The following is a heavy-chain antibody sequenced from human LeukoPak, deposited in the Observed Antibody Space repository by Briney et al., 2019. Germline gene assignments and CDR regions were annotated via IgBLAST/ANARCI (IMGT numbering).Heavy chain of an antibody. CDR1: GFTVSSNY. Sequence: GGSLRLSCAASGFTVSSNYMTWVRQAPGKGLEWVGRIKSKTDGGTTDYAAPVKGRFTISRDDSKNTLYLQMNSLKTEDTAVYYCTINWNYYGMDVWGQGTTVTVSS. V-gene: IGHV3-15*01. D-gene: IGHD1-20*01. CDR3: TINWNYYGMDV. CDR2: IKSKTDGGTT. J-gene: IGHJ6*02.